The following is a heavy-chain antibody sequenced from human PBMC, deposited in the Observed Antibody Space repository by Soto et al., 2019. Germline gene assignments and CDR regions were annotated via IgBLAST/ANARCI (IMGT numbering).Heavy chain of an antibody. J-gene: IGHJ6*02. CDR3: GKDRDSNSWPSRDV. CDR1: GYTFTSYG. Sequence: GASVKVSCKASGYTFTSYGISWVRQATGQGLEWMGWISAYNGNTNYAQKLQGRVIMTTDTYTSTAYMEVRSLRSDDTAVYYCGKDRDSNSWPSRDVWGPGTTVTVSS. V-gene: IGHV1-18*04. CDR2: ISAYNGNT. D-gene: IGHD3-22*01.